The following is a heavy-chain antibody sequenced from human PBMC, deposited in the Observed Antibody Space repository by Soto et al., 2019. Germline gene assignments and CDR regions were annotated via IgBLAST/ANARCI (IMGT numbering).Heavy chain of an antibody. Sequence: QITLKESGPTLVKPTQTLTLTCTFSGFSLSTSGVGVGWIRQPPGKALEWLALIYWDDDKRYSPSLKSRLTIAKDTSKNQVVLTMTNMDPVDTATYYCAHRVGANTPAYYFDYWGQGTLVTFAS. CDR3: AHRVGANTPAYYFDY. CDR2: IYWDDDK. V-gene: IGHV2-5*02. D-gene: IGHD1-26*01. J-gene: IGHJ4*02. CDR1: GFSLSTSGVG.